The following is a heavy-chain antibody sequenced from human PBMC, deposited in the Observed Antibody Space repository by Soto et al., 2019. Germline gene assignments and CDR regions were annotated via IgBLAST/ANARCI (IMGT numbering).Heavy chain of an antibody. V-gene: IGHV4-59*02. Sequence: PSGSLSLTCTVSGGSVSSYYWSWIRQPPGKGLEWIGYIYDSGSTNYSPSLKSRVTISVDTSKNQFSLRLTSVTAADTAVYYCAAAPRYWGHGTLVTVSS. J-gene: IGHJ4*01. CDR1: GGSVSSYY. CDR3: AAAPRY. D-gene: IGHD2-15*01. CDR2: IYDSGST.